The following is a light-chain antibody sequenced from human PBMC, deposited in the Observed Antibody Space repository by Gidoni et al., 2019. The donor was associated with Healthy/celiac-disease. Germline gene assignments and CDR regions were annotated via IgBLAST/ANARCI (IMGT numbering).Light chain of an antibody. Sequence: EIVMTPSPATLSVSPGERATLSCRASQSVSSNLAWYQQKPGQAPRLLIYGASTRATGIPARFSGSGSGTEFTLTISSLQSEDFAVYYCQQYNNWHLITFGPGTKVDIK. V-gene: IGKV3-15*01. CDR2: GAS. CDR1: QSVSSN. J-gene: IGKJ3*01. CDR3: QQYNNWHLIT.